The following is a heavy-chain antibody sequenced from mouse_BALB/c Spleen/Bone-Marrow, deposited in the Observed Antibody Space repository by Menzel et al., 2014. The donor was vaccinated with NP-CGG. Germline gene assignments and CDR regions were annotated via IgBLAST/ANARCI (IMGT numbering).Heavy chain of an antibody. CDR2: INSNGGST. CDR3: ARENYRYFYAMDY. D-gene: IGHD2-14*01. J-gene: IGHJ4*01. Sequence: LVESGGGLVQPGGSLKLSCAASGFTFSNYGMSWVRQTPDKRLELVATINSNGGSTYYPDSVKGRFTISRDNAKNTLYLQMSSLKSEHTAMYYCARENYRYFYAMDYWGQGTSVTVS. CDR1: GFTFSNYG. V-gene: IGHV5-6-3*01.